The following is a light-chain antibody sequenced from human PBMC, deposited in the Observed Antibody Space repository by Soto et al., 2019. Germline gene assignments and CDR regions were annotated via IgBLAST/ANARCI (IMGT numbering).Light chain of an antibody. V-gene: IGKV3-20*01. Sequence: EIVLTQSPGTLSLSPGERATLSCRASQSVRSSYLAWYQQNPGQPPRLLIYDATNRATGIPDRFSGSGSGTDFTLTISRLEPEDFAVYYCQQYGSYPWTFCQGTKVEIK. CDR2: DAT. J-gene: IGKJ1*01. CDR3: QQYGSYPWT. CDR1: QSVRSSY.